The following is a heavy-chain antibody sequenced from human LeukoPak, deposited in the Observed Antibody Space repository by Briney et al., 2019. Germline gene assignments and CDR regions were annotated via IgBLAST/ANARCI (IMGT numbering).Heavy chain of an antibody. D-gene: IGHD4-17*01. CDR3: ARDYADYVGYFFFDY. J-gene: IGHJ4*02. CDR1: GFTFNNYA. V-gene: IGHV3-23*01. CDR2: ISGGGETT. Sequence: HPGGSLILACAASGFTFNNYAMNWVRQAPGRGLEWVSSISGGGETTYYADSAKGRFTISRDNSQNTLYLQMNSLRAEDTAVYYCARDYADYVGYFFFDYWGQGTLVTVSS.